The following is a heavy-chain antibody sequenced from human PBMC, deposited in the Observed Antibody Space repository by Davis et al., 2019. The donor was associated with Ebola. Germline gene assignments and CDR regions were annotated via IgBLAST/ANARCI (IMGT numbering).Heavy chain of an antibody. CDR2: INQSGST. V-gene: IGHV4-34*01. CDR1: GGSFSGYY. CDR3: AREGYSSGWSLPAGYYMDV. J-gene: IGHJ6*03. D-gene: IGHD6-19*01. Sequence: PSETLSLTCAVYGGSFSGYYWIWIRQPSGKGLEWIGEINQSGSTNCNPSLKSRVTISVDMSKNQFSLKLSSVTAADTAVYYCAREGYSSGWSLPAGYYMDVWGKGTTVTVSS.